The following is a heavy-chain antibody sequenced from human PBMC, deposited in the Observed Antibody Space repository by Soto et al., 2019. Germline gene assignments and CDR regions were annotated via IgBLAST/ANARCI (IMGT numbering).Heavy chain of an antibody. D-gene: IGHD4-17*01. CDR3: ARVLVTTSLDAFDI. V-gene: IGHV3-11*06. CDR1: GFTFSDYY. CDR2: ISSSSTYT. J-gene: IGHJ3*02. Sequence: PGGSLRLSCAASGFTFSDYYMSWIRQAPGKGLGWVSYISSSSTYTNYAESVKGRFTISRDNVKNSLYLQMNSLRAEDTAVYYCARVLVTTSLDAFDIWGQGTMVTVSS.